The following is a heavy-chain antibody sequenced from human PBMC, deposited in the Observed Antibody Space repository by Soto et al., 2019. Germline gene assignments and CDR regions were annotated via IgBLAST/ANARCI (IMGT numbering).Heavy chain of an antibody. Sequence: APVKVSCKASGYSFTDYHIHWVRQAPGQGLEWLGRIHPKSGGTSTAQKFQGWVTMTTDTSISTASMELTRLTSDDTAIYYCARGDSTDCSNGVCSFFYNHDMDVWGQGTTVTVS. D-gene: IGHD2-8*01. CDR3: ARGDSTDCSNGVCSFFYNHDMDV. CDR2: IHPKSGGT. J-gene: IGHJ6*02. V-gene: IGHV1-2*04. CDR1: GYSFTDYH.